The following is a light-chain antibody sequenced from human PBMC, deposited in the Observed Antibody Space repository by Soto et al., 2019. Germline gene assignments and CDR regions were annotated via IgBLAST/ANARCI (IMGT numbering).Light chain of an antibody. V-gene: IGLV1-44*01. CDR1: RSNIGSNT. J-gene: IGLJ1*01. Sequence: QSVLTQPPSASGAPGQRGTISCSGSRSNIGSNTLNWYQQLPGTAPKLLIYSHNQRPSGVPDRFSVSKSGTSASLASSGLQFEDESDYYCATWDDNLDGYVFGTGIKLTVL. CDR2: SHN. CDR3: ATWDDNLDGYV.